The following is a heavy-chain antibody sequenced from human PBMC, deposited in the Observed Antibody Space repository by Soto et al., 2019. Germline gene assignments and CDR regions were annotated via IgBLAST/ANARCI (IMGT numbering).Heavy chain of an antibody. V-gene: IGHV3-66*01. D-gene: IGHD2-15*01. Sequence: EVQLVESGGGLVQPGGSLRLSCAASGFTVSSKYMSWVRQAPGKGLEWVSLIQSGGPTYYADSVKGRFTISRDTSENTVHLQMDSLRAEDTAVYYCARDDVPCDGGRCYGVPLDLWGKGTTVTVSS. CDR3: ARDDVPCDGGRCYGVPLDL. CDR2: IQSGGPT. CDR1: GFTVSSKY. J-gene: IGHJ6*04.